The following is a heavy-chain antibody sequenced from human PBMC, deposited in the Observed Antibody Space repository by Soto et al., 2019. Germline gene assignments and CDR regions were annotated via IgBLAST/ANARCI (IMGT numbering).Heavy chain of an antibody. J-gene: IGHJ4*02. CDR3: ASFKFPPDIDYSNYVARWAPPFDY. D-gene: IGHD4-4*01. Sequence: GGSLRLSCAASGFTFSSYSMNWVRQAPGKGLEWVSSISSSSSYIYYADSVKGRFTISRDNAKNSLYLQMNSLRAEDTAVYYCASFKFPPDIDYSNYVARWAPPFDYWGQGTLVTVSS. V-gene: IGHV3-21*01. CDR2: ISSSSSYI. CDR1: GFTFSSYS.